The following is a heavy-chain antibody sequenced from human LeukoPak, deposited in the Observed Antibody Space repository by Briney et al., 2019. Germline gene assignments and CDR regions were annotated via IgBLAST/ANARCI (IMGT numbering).Heavy chain of an antibody. CDR2: INPNSGGT. CDR3: ARYCSGTSCYGGFDY. V-gene: IGHV1-2*02. CDR1: GYTFIGYY. J-gene: IGHJ4*02. D-gene: IGHD2-2*01. Sequence: ASVKVSCKASGYTFIGYYMHWVRQAPGQGLEWMGWINPNSGGTKYAQKFQGRVTMTRDTSISTAYMELSRLRSDDTAVYYCARYCSGTSCYGGFDYWGQGTQVTVSS.